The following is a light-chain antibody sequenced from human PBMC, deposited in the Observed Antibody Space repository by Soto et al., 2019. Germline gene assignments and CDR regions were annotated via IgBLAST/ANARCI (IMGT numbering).Light chain of an antibody. J-gene: IGLJ3*02. CDR3: QTWGTGIRV. Sequence: QPVLTQSPSASASLGASVKLTCTLSSGQSTYAIAWHQQQPEKGPRYLMKVNSDGSHSKGDGIPDRFSGFSSGAERYLTISSLQSEDEADYYCQTWGTGIRVFGGGTKLTVL. CDR2: VNSDGSH. V-gene: IGLV4-69*01. CDR1: SGQSTYA.